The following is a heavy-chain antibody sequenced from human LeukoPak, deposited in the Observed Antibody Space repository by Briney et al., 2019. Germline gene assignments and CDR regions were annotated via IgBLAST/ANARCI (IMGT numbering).Heavy chain of an antibody. CDR3: AKDRDSYYYYGMDV. J-gene: IGHJ6*02. Sequence: GGSLRLSCAASGFTFSSYGMHWVRQAPGKGLEWVAVISCDGSNEYYADSVKGRFTISRDNSKNTLYLQMNSLRAEDTAVYYCAKDRDSYYYYGMDVWGQGTTVTVSS. CDR2: ISCDGSNE. CDR1: GFTFSSYG. V-gene: IGHV3-30*18. D-gene: IGHD3/OR15-3a*01.